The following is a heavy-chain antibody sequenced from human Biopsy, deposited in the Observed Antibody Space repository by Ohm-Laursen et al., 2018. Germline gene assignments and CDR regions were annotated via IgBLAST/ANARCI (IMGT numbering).Heavy chain of an antibody. CDR2: IDVSDYNT. J-gene: IGHJ5*01. CDR1: GFPFHTYA. D-gene: IGHD1-14*01. V-gene: IGHV3-23*01. Sequence: SLRLSCAASGFPFHTYAMNCVRQPPGKGLACLAHIDVSDYNTYYADSVRGRFTISRDNSKQMVHLEINSLTADDTAVYYCVKQWGGYNFDSWGQGTLVTVSS. CDR3: VKQWGGYNFDS.